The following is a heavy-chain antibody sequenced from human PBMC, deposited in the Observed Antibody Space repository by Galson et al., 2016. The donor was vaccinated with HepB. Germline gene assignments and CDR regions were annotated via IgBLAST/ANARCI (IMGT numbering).Heavy chain of an antibody. CDR2: VFYSGTT. J-gene: IGHJ4*02. V-gene: IGHV4-31*02. D-gene: IGHD5-12*01. CDR3: ARIKYSGYNPGLFFDS. CDR1: SINSGGYY. Sequence: SINSGGYYWSWIRQLPVKGLEWIGYVFYSGTTYYNPSLKSRVTISIDTSNRQFSLKLTSVTAADTAVYYCARIKYSGYNPGLFFDSWGQGILVSVSS.